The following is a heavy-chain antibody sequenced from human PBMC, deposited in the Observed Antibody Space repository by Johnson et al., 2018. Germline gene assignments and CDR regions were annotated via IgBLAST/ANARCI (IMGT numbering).Heavy chain of an antibody. J-gene: IGHJ4*02. Sequence: VQLVQSGGAVVQPGGSLRLSCAASGFAFNEYTMHWFRQFPGQGLEWVYLVTWDGGSTFYADSVKGRFTISRNNRKNSLYLQMSSLGTEDTAFYYCAKEKDRLIDSWGQGTQVTVSS. CDR2: VTWDGGST. V-gene: IGHV3-43*01. CDR3: AKEKDRLIDS. CDR1: GFAFNEYT.